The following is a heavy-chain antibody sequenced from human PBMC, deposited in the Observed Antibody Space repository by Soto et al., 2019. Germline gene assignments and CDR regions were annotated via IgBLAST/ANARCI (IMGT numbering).Heavy chain of an antibody. Sequence: PSETLSLTCSVTGGSISSSDYYWVWIRQPPGKGLEWIVSILHTGSTYYNPSLERRVTISVHTSKNQFSLQLSSVTAADTAVYYCAIDPPNTDSSGYYVSSGNFDYGGQGIQVTVS. V-gene: IGHV4-39*02. D-gene: IGHD3-22*01. CDR3: AIDPPNTDSSGYYVSSGNFDY. CDR1: GGSISSSDYY. J-gene: IGHJ4*02. CDR2: ILHTGST.